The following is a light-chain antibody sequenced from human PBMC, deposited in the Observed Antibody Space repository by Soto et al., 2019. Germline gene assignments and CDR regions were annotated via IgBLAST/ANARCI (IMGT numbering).Light chain of an antibody. V-gene: IGLV2-14*01. J-gene: IGLJ1*01. CDR2: DVS. Sequence: QSALTQPASVSGSPGQSITISCIGTSSDVGGYNYVSWYQQHPGKAPKLMIYDVSNRPSGVSNRFSGSKSGNTASLTISGLQAEDEADYYCSSYTSSSTLVFGTGIKVTVL. CDR3: SSYTSSSTLV. CDR1: SSDVGGYNY.